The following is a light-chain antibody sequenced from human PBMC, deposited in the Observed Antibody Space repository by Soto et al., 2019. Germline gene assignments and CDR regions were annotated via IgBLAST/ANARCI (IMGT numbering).Light chain of an antibody. Sequence: EIVMTQSPATLSVSPVERAPLSCRASQSVSSDLAWYHQKPGQAPRLLIYSASTRATGIPDRLSGSGSGTELNLTINRLQSEDFAVYYCQKYNSWPLTCGGGTKVDIK. CDR2: SAS. CDR3: QKYNSWPLT. J-gene: IGKJ4*01. CDR1: QSVSSD. V-gene: IGKV3-15*01.